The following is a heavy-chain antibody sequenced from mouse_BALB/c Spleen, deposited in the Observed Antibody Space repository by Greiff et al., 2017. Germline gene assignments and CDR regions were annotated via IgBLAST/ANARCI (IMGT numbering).Heavy chain of an antibody. CDR3: ARDLYYGRPGAMDY. D-gene: IGHD1-1*01. CDR2: IRNKANGYTT. J-gene: IGHJ4*01. CDR1: GFTFTDYY. Sequence: EVMLVESGGGLVQPGGSLRLSCATSGFTFTDYYMSWVRQPPGKALEWLGFIRNKANGYTTEYSASVKGRFTISRDNSQSILYLQMNTLRAEDSATYYCARDLYYGRPGAMDYWGQGTSVTVSS. V-gene: IGHV7-3*02.